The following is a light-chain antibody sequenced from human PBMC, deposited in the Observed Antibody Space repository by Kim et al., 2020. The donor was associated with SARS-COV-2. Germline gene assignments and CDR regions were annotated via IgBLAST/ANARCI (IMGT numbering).Light chain of an antibody. CDR3: QHRYGYPIT. CDR2: GVS. J-gene: IGKJ5*01. V-gene: IGKV1-9*01. Sequence: IQLTQSPSSLSASVGDRVTITCRASQGINNYLAWYHQEPGKAPKLLVNGVSGFRSGVPPRFSGSGSGTDFTLTITSLQPEDSGTYYCQHRYGYPITFGQGTRLEIK. CDR1: QGINNY.